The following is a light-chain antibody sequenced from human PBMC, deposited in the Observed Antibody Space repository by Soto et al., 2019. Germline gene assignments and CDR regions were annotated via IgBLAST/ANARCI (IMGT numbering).Light chain of an antibody. Sequence: EIVLTQSPGTLSLSPGERATLSCRASQSVNRNYLAWYQQKPGQAPRLLFYGASSRVTGIPDRFSGSGSGTDLPLTISRLEPEDFAVYYCQQYGSSPPVTFGRGTKVDIK. CDR2: GAS. CDR3: QQYGSSPPVT. V-gene: IGKV3-20*01. CDR1: QSVNRNY. J-gene: IGKJ1*01.